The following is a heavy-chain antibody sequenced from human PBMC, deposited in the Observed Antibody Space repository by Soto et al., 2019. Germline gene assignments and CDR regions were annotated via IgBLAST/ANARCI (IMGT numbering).Heavy chain of an antibody. J-gene: IGHJ4*02. CDR1: GFTVNTNY. CDR2: IYSGGSGST. D-gene: IGHD2-2*01. V-gene: IGHV3-53*01. CDR3: ARGDAAALFES. Sequence: EVQLVESGGGLIQPGGSLRLSCAASGFTVNTNYISWVRQAPGKGLEWVSLIYSGGSGSTYYADSVKGRFTISRDNSENTLYLQMSSLRAEDTAVYYCARGDAAALFESWGQGTLVTVSS.